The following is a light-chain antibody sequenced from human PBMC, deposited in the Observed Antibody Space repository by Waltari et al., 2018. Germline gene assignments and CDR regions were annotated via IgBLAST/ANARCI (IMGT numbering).Light chain of an antibody. CDR1: QSVNSDN. V-gene: IGKV3-20*01. CDR3: QDYGSSRT. J-gene: IGKJ1*01. Sequence: EIVLTQSPGTLSLSPGERATLSCRASQSVNSDNLAWYQQRPGQAPRLLIYEVYRRASGIPDRFSGSGSGTHFTLTIFSLEPEDFAVHYCQDYGSSRTFGQGTKVEFK. CDR2: EVY.